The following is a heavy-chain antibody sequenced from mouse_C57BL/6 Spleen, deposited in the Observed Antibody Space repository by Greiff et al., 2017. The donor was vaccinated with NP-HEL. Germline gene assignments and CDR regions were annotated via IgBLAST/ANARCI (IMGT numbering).Heavy chain of an antibody. CDR2: IYPGDGDT. CDR3: ARLDDGGFDD. CDR1: GYAFSSYW. J-gene: IGHJ2*01. Sequence: VQVVESGAELVKPGASVKISCKASGYAFSSYWMNWVKQRPGKGLEWIGQIYPGDGDTNYNGKFKGKATLTADKSSSTAYMQLSSLTSEDSAVYFCARLDDGGFDDWGQGTTLTVSS. D-gene: IGHD2-12*01. V-gene: IGHV1-80*01.